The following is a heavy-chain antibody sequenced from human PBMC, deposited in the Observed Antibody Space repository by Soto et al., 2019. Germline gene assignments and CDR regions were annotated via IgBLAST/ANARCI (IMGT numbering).Heavy chain of an antibody. J-gene: IGHJ6*02. CDR1: GFTFSSYG. CDR2: ISYDGSNK. CDR3: LSSAVLWSYYGMDV. V-gene: IGHV3-30*03. Sequence: GGSLRLSCAASGFTFSSYGMHWVRQAPGKGLEWVAVISYDGSNKYYADSVKGRFTISRDNSKNTLYLQMNSLRAEDTAVYYCLSSAVLWSYYGMDVWGQGTTVTVYS. D-gene: IGHD5-18*01.